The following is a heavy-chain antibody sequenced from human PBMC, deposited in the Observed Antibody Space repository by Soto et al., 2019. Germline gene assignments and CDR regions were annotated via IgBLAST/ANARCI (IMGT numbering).Heavy chain of an antibody. J-gene: IGHJ4*02. CDR2: INPNSGGT. CDR1: GYTFTSYG. CDR3: ARGEGGPRWGSIDY. V-gene: IGHV1-2*04. D-gene: IGHD2-21*01. Sequence: ASVKVSCKASGYTFTSYGISWVRQAPGQGLEWMGWINPNSGGTNYAQKFQGWVTMTRDTSISTAYMELSRLRSDDTAVYYCARGEGGPRWGSIDYWGQGTQVTVSS.